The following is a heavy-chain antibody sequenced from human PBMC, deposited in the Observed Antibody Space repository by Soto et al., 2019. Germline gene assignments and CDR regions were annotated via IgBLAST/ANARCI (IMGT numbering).Heavy chain of an antibody. Sequence: SETLSLTCTVSGGSISSGDYYWSWIRQPPGKGLEWIGYIYYSGSTYYNPSLKSRVTISVDTSKNQFSLKLSSVTAADTAVYYCAREVITRVDSDAFDIWGQGTMVTVSS. J-gene: IGHJ3*02. D-gene: IGHD3-22*01. CDR1: GGSISSGDYY. CDR2: IYYSGST. CDR3: AREVITRVDSDAFDI. V-gene: IGHV4-30-4*01.